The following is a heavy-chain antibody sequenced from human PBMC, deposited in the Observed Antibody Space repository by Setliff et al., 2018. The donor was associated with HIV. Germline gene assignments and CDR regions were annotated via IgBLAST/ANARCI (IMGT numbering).Heavy chain of an antibody. CDR1: GYTFTSYY. CDR2: INPSGGST. V-gene: IGHV1-46*01. J-gene: IGHJ6*03. Sequence: ASVKVSRKASGYTFTSYYMHWVRQAPGQGLEWMGIINPSGGSTSYAQKFQGRVTMTRDTSTSTVYMELSSLRSEDTAVYYCAREVVPAAMRYYYYMDVWGKGTTVTVSS. D-gene: IGHD2-2*01. CDR3: AREVVPAAMRYYYYMDV.